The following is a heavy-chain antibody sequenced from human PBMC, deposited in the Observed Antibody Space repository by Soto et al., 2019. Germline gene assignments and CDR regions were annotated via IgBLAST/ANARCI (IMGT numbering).Heavy chain of an antibody. J-gene: IGHJ5*02. V-gene: IGHV4-39*01. D-gene: IGHD3-3*02. CDR3: ASPKIAFYNWFDP. Sequence: SETLSLTCTVSGDSVSRYYWSWIRQPPGKGLEWIGSIYYSGSTYYNPSLKSRVTISVDTSKNQFSLKLSSVTAADTAVYYCASPKIAFYNWFDPWGQGTLVTVSS. CDR2: IYYSGST. CDR1: GDSVSRYY.